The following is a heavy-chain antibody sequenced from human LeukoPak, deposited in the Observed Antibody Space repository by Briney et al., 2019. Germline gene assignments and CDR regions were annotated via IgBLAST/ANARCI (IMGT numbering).Heavy chain of an antibody. CDR3: EREDGGYDSGVWFDP. D-gene: IGHD5-12*01. V-gene: IGHV4-59*01. J-gene: IGHJ5*02. Sequence: SETLSLTCTVSGGSISSYYWSWIRQPPGKGLEWIGYIYNTGSTTYNPSLKSRVTMSVDTSKNQFSLKLNSVTAADTAVYYCEREDGGYDSGVWFDPWGQGTLVTVSS. CDR1: GGSISSYY. CDR2: IYNTGST.